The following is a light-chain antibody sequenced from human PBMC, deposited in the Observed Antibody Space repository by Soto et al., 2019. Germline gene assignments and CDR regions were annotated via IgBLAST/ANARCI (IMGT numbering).Light chain of an antibody. CDR1: QSVSSN. J-gene: IGKJ2*01. CDR3: QQYNNWPPYT. Sequence: EIVMTQSPGTLSVSPGERATLSCRASQSVSSNLAWYQQKPGQAPRLLIYGASDRATGIPARFSGSGSGTEFTLTISSLQSEDFAVYYCQQYNNWPPYTFGQGTKLEIK. V-gene: IGKV3-15*01. CDR2: GAS.